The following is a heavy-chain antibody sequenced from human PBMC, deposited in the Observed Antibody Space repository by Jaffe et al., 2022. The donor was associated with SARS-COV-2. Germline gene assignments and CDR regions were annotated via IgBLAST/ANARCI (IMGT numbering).Heavy chain of an antibody. Sequence: EVQLLESGGGLVQPGGSLRLSCAASGFTFSSYAMSWVRQAPGKGLEWVSAISGSGGSTYYADSVKGRFTISRDNSKNTLYLQMNSLRAEDTAVYYCAKQGADYGSGSGGYYYGMDVWGQGTTVTVSS. CDR3: AKQGADYGSGSGGYYYGMDV. D-gene: IGHD3-10*01. CDR1: GFTFSSYA. V-gene: IGHV3-23*01. CDR2: ISGSGGST. J-gene: IGHJ6*02.